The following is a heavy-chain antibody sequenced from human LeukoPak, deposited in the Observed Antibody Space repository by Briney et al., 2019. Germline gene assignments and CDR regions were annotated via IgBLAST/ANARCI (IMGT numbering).Heavy chain of an antibody. V-gene: IGHV4-34*01. CDR3: ARGQAMQLWLRIYFDY. D-gene: IGHD5-18*01. CDR2: INHSGST. CDR1: GGSFSGYY. Sequence: SETLSLTCAVYGGSFSGYYWSWIRQPPGKGLEWIGEINHSGSTNYNPSLKSRVTISVDTSKNQFSLKLSSVTAADTAVYYCARGQAMQLWLRIYFDYWGQGTLVTVSP. J-gene: IGHJ4*02.